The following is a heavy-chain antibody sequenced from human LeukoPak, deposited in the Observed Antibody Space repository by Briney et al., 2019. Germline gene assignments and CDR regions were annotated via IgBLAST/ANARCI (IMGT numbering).Heavy chain of an antibody. CDR3: ARGTPMVRGVILRLRWVYFDY. CDR2: MNPNSGNT. Sequence: ASVKVSCKASGYTFTGYYMHWVRQATGQGLEWMGWMNPNSGNTGYAQKFQGRVTITRNTSISTAYMELSSLRSEDTAVYYCARGTPMVRGVILRLRWVYFDYWGQGTLVTVSS. J-gene: IGHJ4*02. D-gene: IGHD3-10*01. CDR1: GYTFTGYY. V-gene: IGHV1-8*03.